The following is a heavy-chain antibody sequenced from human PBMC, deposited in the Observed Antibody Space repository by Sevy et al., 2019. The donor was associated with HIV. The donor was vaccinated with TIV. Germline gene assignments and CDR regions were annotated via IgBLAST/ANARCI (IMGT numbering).Heavy chain of an antibody. CDR3: ARGGYCSSTSCYTVYYYGMDV. CDR1: GFTFSSYA. D-gene: IGHD2-2*02. Sequence: GGSLRLSCAASGFTFSSYAMHWVRQAPGKGLEGVAVISYDGSNKYYADSVKGRFTISRDNSKNTLYLQMNSLRAEDTAVYYCARGGYCSSTSCYTVYYYGMDVWGQGTTVTVSS. J-gene: IGHJ6*02. CDR2: ISYDGSNK. V-gene: IGHV3-30-3*01.